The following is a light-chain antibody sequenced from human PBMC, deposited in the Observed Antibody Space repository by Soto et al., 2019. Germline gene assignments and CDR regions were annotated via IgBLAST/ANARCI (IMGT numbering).Light chain of an antibody. CDR3: QQYNSYSKT. Sequence: DIQMTQSPSTLSASVGDRVTITCRASQSISSWLAWCQQKPGKAPKLLIYDASSLESGVPSRSSGSGSGTEFTLTISSLQPDDLATYYCQQYNSYSKTFGQGTKV. J-gene: IGKJ1*01. CDR1: QSISSW. V-gene: IGKV1-5*01. CDR2: DAS.